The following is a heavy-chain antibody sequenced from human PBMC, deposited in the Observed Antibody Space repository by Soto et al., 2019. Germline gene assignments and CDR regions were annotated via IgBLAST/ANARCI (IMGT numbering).Heavy chain of an antibody. D-gene: IGHD3-3*01. V-gene: IGHV1-3*01. CDR3: ARDPTYYDFWSGWHYYGMDV. CDR1: GYTFTSYA. CDR2: INAGNGNT. J-gene: IGHJ6*02. Sequence: ASVKVSCKASGYTFTSYAMHWVRQAPGQRLEWMGWINAGNGNTKYSQKFQGRVTITRDTSASTAYMELSSLRSEDTAVYHCARDPTYYDFWSGWHYYGMDVWGQGTTVTVSS.